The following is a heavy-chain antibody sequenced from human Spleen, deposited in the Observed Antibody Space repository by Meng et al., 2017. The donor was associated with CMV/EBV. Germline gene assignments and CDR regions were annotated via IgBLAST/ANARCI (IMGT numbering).Heavy chain of an antibody. Sequence: ASVKVSCKASGGSFNIFAVNWVRQAPGQGLEWMGIINPSGGSTSYAQKFQGRVTITTDESTSTAYMELSSLRSEDTAVYYCARDLRDDDFWSQKERPFYYYAMDVWGQGTTVTVSS. CDR1: GGSFNIFA. D-gene: IGHD3-3*01. V-gene: IGHV1-46*02. CDR3: ARDLRDDDFWSQKERPFYYYAMDV. CDR2: INPSGGST. J-gene: IGHJ6*02.